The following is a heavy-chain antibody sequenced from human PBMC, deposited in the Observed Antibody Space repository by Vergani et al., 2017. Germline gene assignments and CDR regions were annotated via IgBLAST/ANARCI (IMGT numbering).Heavy chain of an antibody. CDR1: GYSFTNYW. J-gene: IGHJ4*02. D-gene: IGHD3-22*01. CDR3: ARLYGPDSIGSKYFDY. CDR2: IHTADSDT. V-gene: IGHV5-51*01. Sequence: EVQLVQSGAEVKKPGESLKISCQISGYSFTNYWIGWVRQMPGKGLEWMGIIHTADSDTRYSPSFQGQVTISVDQSISHSYLQRSSLRASDSAMYYCARLYGPDSIGSKYFDYWGQGTLVTVSS.